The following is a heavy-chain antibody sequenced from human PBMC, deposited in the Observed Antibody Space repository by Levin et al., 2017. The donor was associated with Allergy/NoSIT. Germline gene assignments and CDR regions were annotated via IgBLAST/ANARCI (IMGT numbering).Heavy chain of an antibody. Sequence: ASVKVSCKASGYTFTGYYMHWVRQAPGQGLEWMGWINPNSGGTNYAQKFQGRVTMTRDTSISTAYMELSRLRSDDTAVYYCASEITVTTFYDYGMDVWGQGTTVTVSS. V-gene: IGHV1-2*02. CDR3: ASEITVTTFYDYGMDV. J-gene: IGHJ6*02. D-gene: IGHD4-17*01. CDR2: INPNSGGT. CDR1: GYTFTGYY.